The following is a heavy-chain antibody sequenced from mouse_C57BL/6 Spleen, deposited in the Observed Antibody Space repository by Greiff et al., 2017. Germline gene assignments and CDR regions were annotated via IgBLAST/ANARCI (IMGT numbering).Heavy chain of an antibody. CDR1: GYTFTDYE. D-gene: IGHD2-4*01. Sequence: QVQLKQSGAELVRPGASVTLSCKASGYTFTDYEMHWVKQTPVHGLEWIGAIDPETGGTAYNQKVKGKGILTADKSSSTAYMELRSLTSEDSAVYYCKRRNDYDGYALDYWGQGTSVTVSS. CDR3: KRRNDYDGYALDY. V-gene: IGHV1-15*01. J-gene: IGHJ4*01. CDR2: IDPETGGT.